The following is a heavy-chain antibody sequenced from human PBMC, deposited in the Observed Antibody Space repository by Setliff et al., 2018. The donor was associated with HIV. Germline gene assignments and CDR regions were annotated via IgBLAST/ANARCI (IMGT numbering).Heavy chain of an antibody. Sequence: PGGSLRLSCAASRFTFSNNAMGWVRQAPGKGLEWVSSISNSGTSTLYAASVKGRFTISRDNARNSLYLEMNSLRAEDTAVYYCARKPRDGYYIDYWGQGTLVTVSS. V-gene: IGHV3-23*01. J-gene: IGHJ4*02. CDR3: ARKPRDGYYIDY. D-gene: IGHD3-10*01. CDR1: RFTFSNNA. CDR2: ISNSGTST.